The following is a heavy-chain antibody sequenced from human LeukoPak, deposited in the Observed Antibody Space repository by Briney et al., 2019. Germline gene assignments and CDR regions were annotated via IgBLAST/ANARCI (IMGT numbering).Heavy chain of an antibody. Sequence: GGYLRLSCAASGFTFSSYAMHWVRQAPGKGLEWVAVISYDGSNKYYADSVKGRFTISRDNSKNTLYLQMNSLRAEDTAVYYCAKAEVGITMIVVVIPHFQHWGQGTLVTVSS. CDR3: AKAEVGITMIVVVIPHFQH. D-gene: IGHD3-22*01. J-gene: IGHJ1*01. CDR2: ISYDGSNK. V-gene: IGHV3-30-3*01. CDR1: GFTFSSYA.